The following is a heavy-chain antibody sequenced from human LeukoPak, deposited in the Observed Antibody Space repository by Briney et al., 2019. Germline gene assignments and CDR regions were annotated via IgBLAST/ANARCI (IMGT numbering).Heavy chain of an antibody. D-gene: IGHD3-3*01. Sequence: PGGSLRLSCAASGFTFSSYSMNWVRQAPGKGLEWVSSISSSSSYIYYADSVKGRFTISRDNAKNSLFLQMNSLRAEDTAVYYCARDQDFWNGYYPPNDVFDIWGQGTMVTVSS. CDR1: GFTFSSYS. V-gene: IGHV3-21*01. J-gene: IGHJ3*02. CDR3: ARDQDFWNGYYPPNDVFDI. CDR2: ISSSSSYI.